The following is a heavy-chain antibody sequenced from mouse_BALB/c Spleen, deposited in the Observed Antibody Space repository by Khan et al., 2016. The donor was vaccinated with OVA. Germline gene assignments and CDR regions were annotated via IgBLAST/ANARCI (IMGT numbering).Heavy chain of an antibody. CDR3: ARGNYYGYYFDY. CDR1: GYSITSGYA. J-gene: IGHJ2*01. V-gene: IGHV3-2*02. CDR2: ISYSGVT. Sequence: EVQLQESGPGLVKPSQSLSLTCTVTGYSITSGYAWNWIRQFPGNKLEWMGYISYSGVTSYTPSLKSQISITRDTSKNQFFLQLNSVTTEDTATYYCARGNYYGYYFDYWGQGITLTVSS. D-gene: IGHD1-1*01.